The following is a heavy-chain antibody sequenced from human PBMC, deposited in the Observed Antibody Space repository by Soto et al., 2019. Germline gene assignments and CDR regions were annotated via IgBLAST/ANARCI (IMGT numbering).Heavy chain of an antibody. CDR1: GGSISSYY. Sequence: SETLSLTCTVSGGSISSYYWSWIRQPPGKGLEWIGYIYYSGSTNYNPSLKSRVTISVDTSKNQFSLKLSSVTAADTAVYYGARELGPAGAGGGGGYDFDYWGQGTLVTVSS. CDR3: ARELGPAGAGGGGGYDFDY. D-gene: IGHD1-1*01. CDR2: IYYSGST. J-gene: IGHJ4*02. V-gene: IGHV4-59*01.